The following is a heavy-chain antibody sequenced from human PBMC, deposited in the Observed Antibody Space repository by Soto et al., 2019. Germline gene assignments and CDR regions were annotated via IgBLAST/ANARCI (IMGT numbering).Heavy chain of an antibody. CDR1: GFTFSSYG. D-gene: IGHD5-18*01. J-gene: IGHJ4*02. CDR2: ISYDGSNK. CDR3: AKGSTAMTYVDY. V-gene: IGHV3-30*18. Sequence: QEQLVESGGGVVQPGRSLRLSCAASGFTFSSYGMHWVRQAPGKGLEWVAVISYDGSNKYYVDSVKGRFTISRDNSKNTLYLQMISLRAEDTAVYYCAKGSTAMTYVDYWGQGTLVTVSS.